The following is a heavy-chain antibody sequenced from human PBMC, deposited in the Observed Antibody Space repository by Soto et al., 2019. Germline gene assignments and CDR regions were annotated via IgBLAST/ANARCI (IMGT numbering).Heavy chain of an antibody. CDR3: AKGGVDYYYYYGMDV. CDR1: GFTFSSYG. CDR2: ISYDGSNK. J-gene: IGHJ6*02. D-gene: IGHD3-10*01. Sequence: QVQLVESGGGVVQPGRSLRLSCAAPGFTFSSYGMHWVRQAPGKGLEWVAVISYDGSNKYYADSVKGRFTISRDNSKNTRYLQMNSLRAEDTAVYYCAKGGVDYYYYYGMDVWGQGTTVTVSS. V-gene: IGHV3-30*18.